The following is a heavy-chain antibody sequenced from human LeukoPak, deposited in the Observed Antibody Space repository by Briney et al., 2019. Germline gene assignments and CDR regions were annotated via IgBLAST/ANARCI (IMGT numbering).Heavy chain of an antibody. Sequence: GASVKVSCKASGYTFTSYYMHWVREAPGQGLEWMGIINPSGGSTSYAQKFQGRVTMTRDTSTSTVYMELNSPRSVDTAVYYCARGYDSSGYYYIPFDPWGQGTLVTVSS. D-gene: IGHD3-22*01. CDR1: GYTFTSYY. J-gene: IGHJ5*02. CDR3: ARGYDSSGYYYIPFDP. V-gene: IGHV1-46*01. CDR2: INPSGGST.